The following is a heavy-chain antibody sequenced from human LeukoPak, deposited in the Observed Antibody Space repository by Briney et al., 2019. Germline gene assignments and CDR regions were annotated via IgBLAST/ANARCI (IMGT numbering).Heavy chain of an antibody. CDR3: ARGKYDFWSGCQFDY. CDR1: GFTFSSYS. CDR2: ISSSSSTI. Sequence: GGSLRLSCAASGFTFSSYSMNWVRQAPGKGLEWVSYISSSSSTIYYADSAKGRFTISRDNAKNSLYLQMNSLRSEDTAVYYCARGKYDFWSGCQFDYWGQGTLVTVSS. J-gene: IGHJ4*02. D-gene: IGHD3-3*01. V-gene: IGHV3-48*01.